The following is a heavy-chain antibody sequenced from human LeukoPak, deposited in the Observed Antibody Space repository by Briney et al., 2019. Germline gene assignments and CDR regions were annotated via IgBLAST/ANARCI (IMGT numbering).Heavy chain of an antibody. CDR1: GFTVSSNY. Sequence: GGSLRLSCAASGFTVSSNYMSWARQAPGKGLEWVSVIYSGGSTYYADSVKGRFTISRDNSKNTLYLQMNSLRAEDTAVYYCARERLAARRAFDIWGQGTMVTVSS. CDR2: IYSGGST. V-gene: IGHV3-53*01. D-gene: IGHD6-6*01. J-gene: IGHJ3*02. CDR3: ARERLAARRAFDI.